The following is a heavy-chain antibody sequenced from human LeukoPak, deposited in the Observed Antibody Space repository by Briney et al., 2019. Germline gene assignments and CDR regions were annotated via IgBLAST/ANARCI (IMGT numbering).Heavy chain of an antibody. CDR3: ARDNSPGWFDP. J-gene: IGHJ5*02. CDR2: ISGDGTTT. D-gene: IGHD4-11*01. CDR1: GFTFSSYS. V-gene: IGHV3-74*01. Sequence: GGSLRLSCAASGFTFSSYSMNWVRQAPGKGLVWVSRISGDGTTTAYADFVKGRFAISRDNAKNTLYLQMNSLRAEDTAVYYCARDNSPGWFDPWGQGTLVTVSS.